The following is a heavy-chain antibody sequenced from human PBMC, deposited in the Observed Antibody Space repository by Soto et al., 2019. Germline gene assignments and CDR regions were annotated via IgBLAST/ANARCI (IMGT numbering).Heavy chain of an antibody. CDR2: ISAGGATT. CDR3: AKDRGGTGWPFDH. V-gene: IGHV3-23*01. Sequence: GGSLRLSCTPSGFTFGNFALSWVRQAPGKGLEWVSSISAGGATTYYADSVKGRVTMSRDNSKNTLSLQMISLRAEDSAVYYCAKDRGGTGWPFDHWGQGTLVTVSS. J-gene: IGHJ4*02. D-gene: IGHD6-19*01. CDR1: GFTFGNFA.